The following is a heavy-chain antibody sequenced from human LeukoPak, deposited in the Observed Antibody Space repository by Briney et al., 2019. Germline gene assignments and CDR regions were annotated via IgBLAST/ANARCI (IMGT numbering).Heavy chain of an antibody. CDR3: AREGGAYDY. D-gene: IGHD1-26*01. V-gene: IGHV3-33*01. J-gene: IGHJ4*02. CDR2: IWYDGSNK. Sequence: GRSLRLSCAAFGFTFSSYGMHWVRQAPGKGLEWVAVIWYDGSNKYYADSVKGRFTISRDNSKNTLYLQMNSLRAEDTAVYYCAREGGAYDYWGQGTLVTVSS. CDR1: GFTFSSYG.